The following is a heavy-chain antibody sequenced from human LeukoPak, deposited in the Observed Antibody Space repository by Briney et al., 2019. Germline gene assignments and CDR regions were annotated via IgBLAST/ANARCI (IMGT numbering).Heavy chain of an antibody. CDR2: IYHSGSP. V-gene: IGHV4-59*01. J-gene: IGHJ3*02. D-gene: IGHD6-6*01. Sequence: SETLSLTCTASGGSISRYYWSWIRQPPGKGLEWIGNIYHSGSPNYNPSLKSRVTIAVDTSKNQFSLNLSSVTAADTAVYYCATWAYSTSSRAFDIWGQGTMVTVSS. CDR1: GGSISRYY. CDR3: ATWAYSTSSRAFDI.